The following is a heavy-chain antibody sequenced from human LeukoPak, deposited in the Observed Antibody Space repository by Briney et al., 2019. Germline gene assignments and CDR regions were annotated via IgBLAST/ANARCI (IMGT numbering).Heavy chain of an antibody. V-gene: IGHV1-69*05. Sequence: GSSVKVSCKASGGTFSSYAISWVRQAPGQGLEWMGGIIPIFGTANYAQKFQGRVTITTDESTSTAYMELSSLRSEDTAVYYCARLVVVVPAAIAGWFDPWAREPWSPSPQ. D-gene: IGHD2-2*01. CDR3: ARLVVVVPAAIAGWFDP. CDR1: GGTFSSYA. CDR2: IIPIFGTA. J-gene: IGHJ5*02.